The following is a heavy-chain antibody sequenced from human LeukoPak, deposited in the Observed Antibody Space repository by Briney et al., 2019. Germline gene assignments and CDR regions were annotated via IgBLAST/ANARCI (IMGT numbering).Heavy chain of an antibody. V-gene: IGHV4-30-4*01. CDR2: IYYSGST. CDR1: GGSISSGDYY. Sequence: SQALSLTCTVSGGSISSGDYYWSWIRQPPGKGLEWIGYIYYSGSTYYNPSLKSRVTISVDTSKNQFSLKLSSVTAADTAVYYCARDIRGTYYYYYYGMDVWGQGTTVTVSS. CDR3: ARDIRGTYYYYYYGMDV. J-gene: IGHJ6*02. D-gene: IGHD3-10*01.